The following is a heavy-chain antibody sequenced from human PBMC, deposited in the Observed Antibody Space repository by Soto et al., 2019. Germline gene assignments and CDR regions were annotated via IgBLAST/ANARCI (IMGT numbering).Heavy chain of an antibody. D-gene: IGHD3-10*01. CDR1: GDSVSSDITS. J-gene: IGHJ3*01. V-gene: IGHV6-1*01. Sequence: SQTLSLTCAISGDSVSSDITSWNWIRQSPSRGLEWLGRTYYRSKWFHDYAASVKSRITINPDTSKNQFSLELNSMSPEDTAVYYCARGNALDVWGQGTVVTVSS. CDR3: ARGNALDV. CDR2: TYYRSKWFH.